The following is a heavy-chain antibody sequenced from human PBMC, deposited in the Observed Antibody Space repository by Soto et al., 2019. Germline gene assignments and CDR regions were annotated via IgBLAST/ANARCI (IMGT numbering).Heavy chain of an antibody. CDR2: IIPIFGKA. J-gene: IGHJ4*02. D-gene: IGHD1-7*01. CDR1: GGTFRNYA. V-gene: IGHV1-69*13. CDR3: ARDLYINWYYPLDS. Sequence: ASVKVSCKASGGTFRNYAFSWVRQAPGQGLEWMGGIIPIFGKANYEQRFQGRLTITADESTSTAYMELNSLRSEDTAVYFCARDLYINWYYPLDSWGQGTLVTVSS.